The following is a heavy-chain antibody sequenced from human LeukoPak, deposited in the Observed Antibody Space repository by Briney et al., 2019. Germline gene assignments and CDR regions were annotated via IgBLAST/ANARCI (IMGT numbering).Heavy chain of an antibody. Sequence: ASVKVSCKASGYTFTSYYMHWVRQAPGQGLGWMGIINPSGGSTSYAQRFQGRVTMTRDTSTSTVYMELSSLRSEDTAVYYCARDTSSGWYTGHWEYYYYGMDVWGQGTTVTVSS. J-gene: IGHJ6*02. CDR2: INPSGGST. V-gene: IGHV1-46*01. CDR3: ARDTSSGWYTGHWEYYYYGMDV. CDR1: GYTFTSYY. D-gene: IGHD6-19*01.